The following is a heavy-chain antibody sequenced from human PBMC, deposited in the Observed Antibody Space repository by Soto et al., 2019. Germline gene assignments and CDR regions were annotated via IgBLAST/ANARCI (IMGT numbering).Heavy chain of an antibody. J-gene: IGHJ4*02. V-gene: IGHV4-30-4*01. CDR1: GGSISSGDYY. D-gene: IGHD3-22*01. CDR3: ARGYPYYYDSSGFDY. Sequence: TLSLPCTVSGGSISSGDYYWSCIRQPPGKGLEWIGYIYYSGSTYYNPSLKSRVTISVDTSKNQFSLKLSSVTAADTAVYYCARGYPYYYDSSGFDYWGQGTLVTVSS. CDR2: IYYSGST.